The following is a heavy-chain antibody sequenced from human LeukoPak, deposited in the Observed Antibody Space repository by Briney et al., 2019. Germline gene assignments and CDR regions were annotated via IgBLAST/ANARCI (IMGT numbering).Heavy chain of an antibody. CDR3: ARQTIAAGGY. CDR2: IYYSGST. V-gene: IGHV4-39*01. Sequence: SETLSLTCTVSGGSISSSSYYWGWIRQPPGKGLEWIGSIYYSGSTYYNPSLNSRVTISVDTSKDQFSLRLSSVTAADTAVYYCARQTIAAGGYWGQGTLVTVSS. CDR1: GGSISSSSYY. D-gene: IGHD6-13*01. J-gene: IGHJ4*02.